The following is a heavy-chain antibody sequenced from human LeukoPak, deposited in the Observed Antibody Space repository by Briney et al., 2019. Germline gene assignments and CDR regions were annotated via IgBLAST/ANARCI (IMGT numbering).Heavy chain of an antibody. J-gene: IGHJ3*02. V-gene: IGHV1-46*01. Sequence: ASVKVSCKASGYTFTSYYMHWVRQAPGQGLEWMGIINPSGGSTSYAQKFQGGVTMTRDMSTSTVYMELSSLRSEDTAVYYCARAGRNYYDSSGYYSADAFDIWGQGTMVTVSS. CDR2: INPSGGST. CDR1: GYTFTSYY. CDR3: ARAGRNYYDSSGYYSADAFDI. D-gene: IGHD3-22*01.